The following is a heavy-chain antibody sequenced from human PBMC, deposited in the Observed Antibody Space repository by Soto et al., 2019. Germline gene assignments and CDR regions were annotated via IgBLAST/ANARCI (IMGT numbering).Heavy chain of an antibody. Sequence: ASVKGSCKTSGYTFSNYGIRWVRQAHGQGIEWMGWISAYNDNTNYAQKLQGRVTMTTDTSTSTAYMELRSLRSDDTAVYYCARDDDSSGYYYRNFDYWGQGTLVTVSS. D-gene: IGHD3-22*01. J-gene: IGHJ4*02. CDR2: ISAYNDNT. V-gene: IGHV1-18*01. CDR3: ARDDDSSGYYYRNFDY. CDR1: GYTFSNYG.